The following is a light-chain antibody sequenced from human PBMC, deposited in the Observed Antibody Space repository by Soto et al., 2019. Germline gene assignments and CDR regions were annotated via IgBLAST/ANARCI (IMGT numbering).Light chain of an antibody. V-gene: IGLV2-14*01. J-gene: IGLJ1*01. CDR2: EVS. CDR3: SSYTSSSTFYV. CDR1: SSDVGGYNY. Sequence: LTQPASVSGSPGQSITISCSGTSSDVGGYNYVSWYQQHPGKAPKLMIYEVSNRPSGVSNRFSGSKSGNTASLTISGLQAEDEADYYCSSYTSSSTFYVFGTGTKVAVL.